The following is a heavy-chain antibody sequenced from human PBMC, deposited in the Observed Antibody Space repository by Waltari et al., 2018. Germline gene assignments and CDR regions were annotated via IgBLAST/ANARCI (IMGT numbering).Heavy chain of an antibody. CDR3: ARDKGGSMYYLDY. Sequence: QVHLLESGGGLVQPGGSLRLSCVASEFTFSDYGMHWVRQAPGKGMEGVAGIWFDGSYKYYSEFVKGRFTISRDNSKNTLYLQMNGLRAEDTAIYYCARDKGGSMYYLDYWGQGTLVTVSS. J-gene: IGHJ4*02. CDR2: IWFDGSYK. CDR1: EFTFSDYG. V-gene: IGHV3-33*01. D-gene: IGHD3-10*01.